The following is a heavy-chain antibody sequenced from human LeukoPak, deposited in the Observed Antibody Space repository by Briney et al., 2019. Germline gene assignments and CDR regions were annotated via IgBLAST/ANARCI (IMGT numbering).Heavy chain of an antibody. Sequence: SQTLSLTCTVSGGSISSDNYYWSWIRQPAGKGLEWIGRIYTSGSTKYNPSLKSRVTISIDTSRSQFSLKLSSVTAADTAVYYCARGSSAWFGELQDLDYWGQGTLVTASS. J-gene: IGHJ4*02. V-gene: IGHV4-61*02. D-gene: IGHD3-10*01. CDR2: IYTSGST. CDR1: GGSISSDNYY. CDR3: ARGSSAWFGELQDLDY.